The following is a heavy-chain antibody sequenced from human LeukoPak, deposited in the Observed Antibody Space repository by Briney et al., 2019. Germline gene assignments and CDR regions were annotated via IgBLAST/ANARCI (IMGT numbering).Heavy chain of an antibody. CDR1: GGSISSSSYH. D-gene: IGHD3-3*01. V-gene: IGHV4-39*01. CDR3: ASATYYDFWSGYYFWRFDP. J-gene: IGHJ5*02. Sequence: PSETLSLTCTVSGGSISSSSYHWGWIRQPPGKGLEWIGSIYYSGSTYYNPSLKSRVTISVDTSKNQFSLKLSSVTAADTAVYYCASATYYDFWSGYYFWRFDPWGQGTLVTVSS. CDR2: IYYSGST.